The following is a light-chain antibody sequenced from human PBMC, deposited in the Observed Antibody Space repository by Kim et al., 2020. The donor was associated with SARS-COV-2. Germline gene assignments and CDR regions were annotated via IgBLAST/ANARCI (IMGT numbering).Light chain of an antibody. CDR2: DVS. Sequence: QSALTQPASVSGSPGQSITISCTGTSSDVGGYNYVSWYQQHPGKAPKLMIYDVSNRPSGVSYRFSGSKSGNTASLTISGLQAEDEADYYCSSYTSSSTLAVFGTGTKVTVL. CDR1: SSDVGGYNY. J-gene: IGLJ1*01. CDR3: SSYTSSSTLAV. V-gene: IGLV2-14*03.